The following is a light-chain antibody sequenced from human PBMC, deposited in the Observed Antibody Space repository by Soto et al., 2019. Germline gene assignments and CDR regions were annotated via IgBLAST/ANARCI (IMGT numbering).Light chain of an antibody. V-gene: IGKV1-5*01. CDR3: QQYDRYPLT. Sequence: DIQMTQSPSTLSASIGDRVTITCRASQNIYKWLAWYQQKPQKAPKLLIFEAAALETGVSPRFSGSGSGTEFTLTISSLQPDDFATYYCQQYDRYPLTFAGGTKVE. J-gene: IGKJ4*01. CDR2: EAA. CDR1: QNIYKW.